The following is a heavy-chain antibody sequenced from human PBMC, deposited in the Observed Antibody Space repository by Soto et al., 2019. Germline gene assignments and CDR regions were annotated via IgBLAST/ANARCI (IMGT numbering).Heavy chain of an antibody. CDR2: VIPIFGTS. CDR1: GGTFSTYA. V-gene: IGHV1-69*01. D-gene: IGHD1-26*01. J-gene: IGHJ6*02. Sequence: QVQLVQSGAEVKKPGSSVKVPCKASGGTFSTYAISWVRQAPGQGLEWMGGVIPIFGTSTYAQNFQGRVTITADESTSTAYMELSRLRSEDTAVYYCARVRVVGATRLYYHYGLDVWGQGTTVTVSS. CDR3: ARVRVVGATRLYYHYGLDV.